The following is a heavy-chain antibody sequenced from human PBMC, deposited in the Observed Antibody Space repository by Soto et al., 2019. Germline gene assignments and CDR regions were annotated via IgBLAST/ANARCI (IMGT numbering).Heavy chain of an antibody. CDR1: GYTFTGYY. D-gene: IGHD3-16*01. V-gene: IGHV1-2*04. J-gene: IGHJ4*02. CDR3: ARDRNPLREYYFDY. CDR2: INPNSGGT. Sequence: ASVKVSCKASGYTFTGYYMHWVRQAPGQGLEWMGWINPNSGGTNYAQKFQGWVTMTRDTSISTAYMELGRLRSDDTAVYYCARDRNPLREYYFDYWGQGTLVTVSS.